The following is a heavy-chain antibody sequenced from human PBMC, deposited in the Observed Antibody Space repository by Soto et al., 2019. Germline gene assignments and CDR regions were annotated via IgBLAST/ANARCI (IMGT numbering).Heavy chain of an antibody. CDR3: ARRYGGNFDY. V-gene: IGHV4-61*08. Sequence: SETLSLTCTVSGGSISSGDYYWSWIRHPPGKGLEWIGYIYYSGSTNYNPSLKSRVTISVDTSKNQFSLKVSSVTAADTAVYYCARRYGGNFDYWGQGTLVTVSS. CDR2: IYYSGST. D-gene: IGHD1-26*01. CDR1: GGSISSGDYY. J-gene: IGHJ4*02.